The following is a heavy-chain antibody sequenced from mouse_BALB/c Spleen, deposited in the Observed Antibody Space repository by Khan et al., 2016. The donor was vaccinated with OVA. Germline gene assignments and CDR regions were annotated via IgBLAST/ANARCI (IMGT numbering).Heavy chain of an antibody. J-gene: IGHJ3*01. D-gene: IGHD2-4*01. Sequence: QVQLQQSGPGLVQPSQSLSITCTVSGFSLTTYGVHWVRQSPGKGLEWLGVIWSGGSTDYNAAFISRLSISKDSSKSQVFFKMNSLQVNETAIYYCAINYDYDEGLAYWGQGTLVTVSA. CDR3: AINYDYDEGLAY. V-gene: IGHV2-2*02. CDR2: IWSGGST. CDR1: GFSLTTYG.